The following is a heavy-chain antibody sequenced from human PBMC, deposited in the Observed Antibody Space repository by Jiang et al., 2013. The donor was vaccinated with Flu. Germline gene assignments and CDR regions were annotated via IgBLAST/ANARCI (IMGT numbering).Heavy chain of an antibody. V-gene: IGHV3-11*01. CDR2: ISSSGSLI. CDR3: ARDLPYYYMDV. CDR1: GFSFADYY. J-gene: IGHJ6*03. D-gene: IGHD5/OR15-5a*01. Sequence: GLVKPGGSLRLSCVASGFSFADYYMHWIRQAPGKRLEWVSSISSSGSLIYSADSVKGRFTISRDNAENSLFLQMNSLRAEDTALYYCARDLPYYYMDVWGKGTTVTVSS.